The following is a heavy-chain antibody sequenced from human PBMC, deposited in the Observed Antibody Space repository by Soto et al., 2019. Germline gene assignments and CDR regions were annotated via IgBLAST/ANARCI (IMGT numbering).Heavy chain of an antibody. CDR3: ATDLQAFFDY. V-gene: IGHV3-30*03. CDR2: ISDDGSNK. Sequence: QVQLVESGGGVVQPGRSLRLSCAASGFTFSSYGMHWVRQAPGKGLEWVAVISDDGSNKYYADSVKGRFTISRDNSTNTLYLQMNSLRAEDTAVYYCATDLQAFFDYWGQGTLVTVSS. J-gene: IGHJ4*02. CDR1: GFTFSSYG. D-gene: IGHD1-1*01.